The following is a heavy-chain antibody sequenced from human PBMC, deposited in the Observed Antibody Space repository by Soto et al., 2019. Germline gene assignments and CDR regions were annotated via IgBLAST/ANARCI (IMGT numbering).Heavy chain of an antibody. CDR1: GYTFTSYG. D-gene: IGHD3-22*01. Sequence: ASVKVSCKASGYTFTSYGFSWVRQAPGQGLEWMGWISASHGNTNYAQKLQVRVTMTTDTSTGTAYMELRSLRSEDTAMYYCATAPYDSSGYYFDYWGQGTLVPVSS. CDR3: ATAPYDSSGYYFDY. CDR2: ISASHGNT. J-gene: IGHJ4*02. V-gene: IGHV1-18*01.